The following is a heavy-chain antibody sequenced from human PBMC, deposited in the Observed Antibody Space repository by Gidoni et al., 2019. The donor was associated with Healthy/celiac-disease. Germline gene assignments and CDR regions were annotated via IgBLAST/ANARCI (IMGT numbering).Heavy chain of an antibody. J-gene: IGHJ4*02. V-gene: IGHV4-39*01. CDR1: GGSISSSSYY. Sequence: QLQLQESGPGLVKPSETLSLTCTVSGGSISSSSYYWGWIRQPPGKGLEWIGSIYYSGSTYYNPSLKRRVTISVDTSKNQFSLKLSSVTAADTAVYYWARHGLYYYDSSGYLPFDYWGQGTLVTVSS. D-gene: IGHD3-22*01. CDR2: IYYSGST. CDR3: ARHGLYYYDSSGYLPFDY.